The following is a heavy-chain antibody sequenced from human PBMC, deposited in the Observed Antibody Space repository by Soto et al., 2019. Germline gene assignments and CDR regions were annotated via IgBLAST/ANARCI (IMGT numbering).Heavy chain of an antibody. V-gene: IGHV1-18*01. J-gene: IGHJ6*03. CDR1: GYTFTSYG. Sequence: GASVTVSCQASGYTFTSYGISWVRQAPGQGLEWMGWISAYNGNTNYAQKLQGRVTMTTDTSTSTAYMELRSLRSDDTAVYYCARVSTDYDFWSGYSYRTSHYMDVWGKGTTVTVSS. D-gene: IGHD3-3*01. CDR3: ARVSTDYDFWSGYSYRTSHYMDV. CDR2: ISAYNGNT.